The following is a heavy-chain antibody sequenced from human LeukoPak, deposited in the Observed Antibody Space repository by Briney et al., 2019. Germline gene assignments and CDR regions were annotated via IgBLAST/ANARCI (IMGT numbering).Heavy chain of an antibody. D-gene: IGHD3-22*01. CDR1: GYTFTSYY. Sequence: ASVEVSCKASGYTFTSYYMHWVRQAPGQGLEWMGIINPSGGSTSYAQRFQGRVTMTRDISTSTVYMELSSLRSEDTAVYYCARDSTYYYDSSGSPLDYWGQGTLVTVSS. V-gene: IGHV1-46*01. CDR3: ARDSTYYYDSSGSPLDY. CDR2: INPSGGST. J-gene: IGHJ4*02.